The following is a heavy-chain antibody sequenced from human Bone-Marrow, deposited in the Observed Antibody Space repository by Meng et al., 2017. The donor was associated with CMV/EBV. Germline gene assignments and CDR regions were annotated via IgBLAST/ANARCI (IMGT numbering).Heavy chain of an antibody. D-gene: IGHD3-10*01. J-gene: IGHJ4*02. CDR2: ITSSSTLI. CDR1: GFTLSSYA. Sequence: GESLKIPCAASGFTLSSYAMIWVRQTPGKGLEWLSFITSSSTLIYQADSVKGRFTVSRDNAKNSLYLQMNSLRAEDTAIYYCARDPDHSHGGSGRCLDYWAQGTLVTVPS. CDR3: ARDPDHSHGGSGRCLDY. V-gene: IGHV3-21*01.